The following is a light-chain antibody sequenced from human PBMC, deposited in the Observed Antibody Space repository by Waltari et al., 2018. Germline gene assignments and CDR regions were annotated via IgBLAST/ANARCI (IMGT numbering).Light chain of an antibody. CDR2: LAS. CDR3: QQYYSTPRT. Sequence: DIVMTQSPDSLAASLGDRVTITCKSSQSVLYSSNNKNYLAWYQQKPGQPPKLLIYLASTRETGVPDRFSGSGSGTDFTLTISSLQAEDVAVYYCQQYYSTPRTFGQGTKLEIK. CDR1: QSVLYSSNNKNY. V-gene: IGKV4-1*01. J-gene: IGKJ2*01.